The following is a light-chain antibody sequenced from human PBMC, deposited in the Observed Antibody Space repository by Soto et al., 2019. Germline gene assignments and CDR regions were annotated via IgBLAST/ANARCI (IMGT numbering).Light chain of an antibody. J-gene: IGKJ4*01. Sequence: DIQLTQSPSFLSASVGDRIAVTCRASLVINEYLVWFQQKPGKAPRLLIYAASILQSGVPSRFSGRGYGTEFTLTINSLQPEDFATYYCQQFNSYPLTFGGGTKVEIK. CDR2: AAS. CDR3: QQFNSYPLT. V-gene: IGKV1-9*01. CDR1: LVINEY.